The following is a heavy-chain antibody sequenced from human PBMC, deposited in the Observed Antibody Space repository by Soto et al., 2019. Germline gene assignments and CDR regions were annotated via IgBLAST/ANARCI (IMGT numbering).Heavy chain of an antibody. CDR2: IQSGGTT. J-gene: IGHJ6*03. CDR3: ARDDILCNGGSYYGVPMDV. CDR1: GFTVSSKY. D-gene: IGHD1-26*01. Sequence: EVQLVESGGGLVQPGGSLRLSCAASGFTVSSKYMSWVRQAPGKGLEWVSLIQSGGTTYYADSVKGRFTISRDSSKNMLHRQMGSLRAEDPAVYYCARDDILCNGGSYYGVPMDVWDKGTTVTVSS. V-gene: IGHV3-66*01.